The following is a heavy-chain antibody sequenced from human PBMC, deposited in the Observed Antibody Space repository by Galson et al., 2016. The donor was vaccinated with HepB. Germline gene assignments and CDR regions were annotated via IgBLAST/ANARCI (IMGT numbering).Heavy chain of an antibody. J-gene: IGHJ4*02. V-gene: IGHV3-53*01. CDR1: VITVSDTY. D-gene: IGHD3-10*01. CDR2: INTGGDT. Sequence: SLRLSCAASVITVSDTYMIWVRQAPGTGLEWVSGINTGGDTYHADSVKGRFTMPRDNSKNTLYLQMNNLRAEDAAIYYCAARPGRQFWPAPLDFWGQGTLVTVSS. CDR3: AARPGRQFWPAPLDF.